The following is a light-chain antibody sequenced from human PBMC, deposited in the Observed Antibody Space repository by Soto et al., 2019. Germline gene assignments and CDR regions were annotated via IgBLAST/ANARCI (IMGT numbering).Light chain of an antibody. CDR1: QSVSSNY. V-gene: IGKV3-20*01. Sequence: EIVLTQSPGTLSLSPGERATLSCRASQSVSSNYLAWYQQKPGQAPRLLIYDASSRATGIPDRFSGSGSGTDFPLTISRLEPEDFAVYYCQQYGISPFTFGPGTRVDIK. CDR2: DAS. J-gene: IGKJ3*01. CDR3: QQYGISPFT.